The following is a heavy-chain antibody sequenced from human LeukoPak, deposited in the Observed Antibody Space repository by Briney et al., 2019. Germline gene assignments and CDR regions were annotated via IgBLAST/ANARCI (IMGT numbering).Heavy chain of an antibody. J-gene: IGHJ3*01. D-gene: IGHD2-15*01. V-gene: IGHV1-2*02. CDR3: ATAQHCSGGTCHAWTDAFHV. Sequence: ASVKVSCTASGHIFTFNSINWVRQAPGKGLEGRGGTNLNGGGTYRAQKFQDRVTMTKGTSIGTAYLELSTMTSDDTAVYYCATAQHCSGGTCHAWTDAFHVWGQGTMVTVSS. CDR1: GHIFTFNS. CDR2: TNLNGGGT.